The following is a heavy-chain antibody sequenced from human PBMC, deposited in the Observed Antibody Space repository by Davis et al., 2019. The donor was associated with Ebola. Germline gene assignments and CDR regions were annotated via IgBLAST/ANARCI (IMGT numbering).Heavy chain of an antibody. CDR3: ARDSYGQQWLVPFFYYYGMDV. D-gene: IGHD6-19*01. Sequence: GGSLRLSCAASGFTFSSYGMHWVRQAPGKGLEWVAVIWYDGSNKYYADSVKGRFTISRDNSKTTLYLQMNSLRAEDTAVYYCARDSYGQQWLVPFFYYYGMDVWGQGTTVTVSS. J-gene: IGHJ6*02. V-gene: IGHV3-33*01. CDR2: IWYDGSNK. CDR1: GFTFSSYG.